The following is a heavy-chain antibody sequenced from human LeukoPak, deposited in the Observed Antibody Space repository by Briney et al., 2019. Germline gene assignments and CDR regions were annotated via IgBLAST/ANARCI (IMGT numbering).Heavy chain of an antibody. CDR2: INPNSGGT. CDR3: ARQQGFEFDWDSSDAFDI. Sequence: ASVKVSCKASGYTFTGYYMHWVRQAPGQGLEWMGWINPNSGGTNYAQKFQGRVTMTTDTSTNTAYMELRGLRSDDTAVYYCARQQGFEFDWDSSDAFDIWGQGTMVTVSS. D-gene: IGHD3-9*01. V-gene: IGHV1-2*02. CDR1: GYTFTGYY. J-gene: IGHJ3*02.